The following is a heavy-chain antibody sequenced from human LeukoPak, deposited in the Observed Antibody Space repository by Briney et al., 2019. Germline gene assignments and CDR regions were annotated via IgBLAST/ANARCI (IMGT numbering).Heavy chain of an antibody. V-gene: IGHV3-23*01. D-gene: IGHD5/OR15-5a*01. CDR2: ISRSGETT. CDR3: AKGLVYADY. CDR1: GFTFSGYA. Sequence: GGSLRLSCAASGFTFSGYALSWVRQAAGKGLEWVSGISRSGETTYYADSVKGRFTISRDNSENTLYLQMNSLRAEDTAVYYCAKGLVYADYWGQGTLVTVSS. J-gene: IGHJ4*02.